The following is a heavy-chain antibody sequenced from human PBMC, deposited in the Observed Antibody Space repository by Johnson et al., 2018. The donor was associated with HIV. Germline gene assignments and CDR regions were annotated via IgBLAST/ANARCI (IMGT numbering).Heavy chain of an antibody. Sequence: QVQLVESGGGVVQPGGSLRLSCAASGFTFSSYGMHWVRQAPGKGLEWVTFIRYDGSNKYFAEFVKGRFTISRDNSKNTLYLQMNSLRAEDTAVYYCARRGTSSSSGLHAFDIWGQGTIVTVSS. CDR3: ARRGTSSSSGLHAFDI. D-gene: IGHD6-6*01. V-gene: IGHV3-30*02. J-gene: IGHJ3*02. CDR2: IRYDGSNK. CDR1: GFTFSSYG.